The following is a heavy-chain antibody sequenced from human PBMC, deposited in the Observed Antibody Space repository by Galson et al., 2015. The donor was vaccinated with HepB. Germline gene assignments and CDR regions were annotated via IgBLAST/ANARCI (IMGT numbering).Heavy chain of an antibody. CDR1: GGSFSGYY. Sequence: SEPLSLTCAVYGGSFSGYYWSWIRQPPGKGLEWIGEINHSGSTNYNPSLKSRVTISVDTSKNQFSLKLSSVTAADTAVYYCARAPVNYDSSGYSYHLPYYFDYWGQGTLVTVSS. CDR3: ARAPVNYDSSGYSYHLPYYFDY. D-gene: IGHD3-22*01. CDR2: INHSGST. V-gene: IGHV4-34*01. J-gene: IGHJ4*02.